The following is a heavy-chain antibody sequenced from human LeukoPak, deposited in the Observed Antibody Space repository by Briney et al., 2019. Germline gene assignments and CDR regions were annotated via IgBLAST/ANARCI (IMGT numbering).Heavy chain of an antibody. J-gene: IGHJ3*02. CDR3: ARQYPYSSSWSPDTFDI. CDR2: ISSSSVYI. D-gene: IGHD6-13*01. V-gene: IGHV3-21*01. CDR1: GFSFSNYN. Sequence: GALRLSCAASGFSFSNYNMNWVRQAPGKGLEWVSSISSSSVYIDYADSVKGRFTISRDNAKNSLYLQMNSLRAEDTAVYYCARQYPYSSSWSPDTFDIWGQGTMVTVSS.